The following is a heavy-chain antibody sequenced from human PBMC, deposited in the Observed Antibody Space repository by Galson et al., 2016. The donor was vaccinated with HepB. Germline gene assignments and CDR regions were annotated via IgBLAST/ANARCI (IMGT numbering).Heavy chain of an antibody. Sequence: QSGAEVKKPGESLKISCKVSGYKFDSSWITWVRQVPGKGLEWMGIIFPGDSDTRYSPSFQGQVTISVDKSISTAYLQWSSLRASDTATYYCARHPLFWFGDRSQHFDYWGQGTLVTVSS. V-gene: IGHV5-51*01. CDR2: IFPGDSDT. J-gene: IGHJ4*02. CDR1: GYKFDSSW. D-gene: IGHD3-10*01. CDR3: ARHPLFWFGDRSQHFDY.